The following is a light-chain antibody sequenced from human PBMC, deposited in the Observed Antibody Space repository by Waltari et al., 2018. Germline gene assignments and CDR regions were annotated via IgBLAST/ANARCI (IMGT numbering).Light chain of an antibody. J-gene: IGLJ3*02. CDR2: DVT. CDR3: CSFAGTYTWV. Sequence: SALTQPRSVSGSPGQSVTIPCTGPTSDVGGYNYVPWYQHHPGKAPKLMIFDVTQRPSGVPDRFSGSKSANTASLTISGLQAEDEADYYCCSFAGTYTWVFGGGTKVTVL. V-gene: IGLV2-11*01. CDR1: TSDVGGYNY.